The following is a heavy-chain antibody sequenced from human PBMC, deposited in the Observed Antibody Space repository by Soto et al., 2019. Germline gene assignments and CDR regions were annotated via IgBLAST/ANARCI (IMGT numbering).Heavy chain of an antibody. Sequence: GASVKVSCKASGGTFSSYAISWVRQAPGQGLEWMGGIIPIFGTANYAQKFQGRVTITADGSTSTAYMELSSLRSEDTAVYYCARDRGTAMPTYNWFDPWGQGTLVTV. D-gene: IGHD5-18*01. CDR1: GGTFSSYA. CDR2: IIPIFGTA. J-gene: IGHJ5*02. CDR3: ARDRGTAMPTYNWFDP. V-gene: IGHV1-69*13.